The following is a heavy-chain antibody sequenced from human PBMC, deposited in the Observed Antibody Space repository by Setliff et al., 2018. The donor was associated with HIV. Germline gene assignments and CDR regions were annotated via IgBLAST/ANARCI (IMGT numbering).Heavy chain of an antibody. V-gene: IGHV3-7*05. CDR3: ARPLGRGLDY. CDR2: INQDGSEK. CDR1: GLTFSSYW. J-gene: IGHJ4*02. D-gene: IGHD7-27*01. Sequence: GGSLRLSCAASGLTFSSYWMIWVRQAPEKGLEWVANINQDGSEKQYVDSVKGRFTVARDNAKNSLYLQMNSLRVEDTAVYYCARPLGRGLDYWGQGILVTVSS.